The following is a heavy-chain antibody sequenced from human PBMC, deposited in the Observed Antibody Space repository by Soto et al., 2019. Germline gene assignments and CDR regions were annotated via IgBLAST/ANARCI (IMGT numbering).Heavy chain of an antibody. J-gene: IGHJ4*02. Sequence: PSETLSLTCTVSGGSISSGDYYWSWIRQPPGKGLEWIGYIHYSGSTYYNPSLKSRVTISVDTSKNQFSLKLSSVTAADTAVYYCAREGGIVGATTVDYWGQGTLVTVSS. CDR3: AREGGIVGATTVDY. CDR2: IHYSGST. CDR1: GGSISSGDYY. D-gene: IGHD1-26*01. V-gene: IGHV4-30-4*01.